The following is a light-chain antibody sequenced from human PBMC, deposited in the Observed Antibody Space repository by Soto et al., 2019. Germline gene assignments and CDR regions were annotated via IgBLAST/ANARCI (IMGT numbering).Light chain of an antibody. J-gene: IGKJ1*01. CDR1: QRVSTF. CDR3: QQYNNWPQT. CDR2: GAS. Sequence: EIVLSQSPCTLSLSPGDRATLSCRASQRVSTFLAWYQQKPGQAPRLLIYGASTRATGIPARFSGSGSGTEFTLTISSLQSEDFAVYYCQQYNNWPQTFGQGTKVDI. V-gene: IGKV3-15*01.